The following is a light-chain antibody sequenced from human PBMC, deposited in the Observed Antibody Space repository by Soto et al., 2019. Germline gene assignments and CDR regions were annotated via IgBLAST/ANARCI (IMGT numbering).Light chain of an antibody. J-gene: IGKJ4*01. V-gene: IGKV1-39*01. CDR1: QSIISY. CDR3: QQSYSTPLT. CDR2: AAS. Sequence: DIQMTQSPSSLSASVGDRVTITCRASQSIISYLNWYHQKPGKAPKLLIYAASSLQSGVPSRFSGSGSGTDFTLTISSLQPEDSATYYCQQSYSTPLTFGGGTKVEIK.